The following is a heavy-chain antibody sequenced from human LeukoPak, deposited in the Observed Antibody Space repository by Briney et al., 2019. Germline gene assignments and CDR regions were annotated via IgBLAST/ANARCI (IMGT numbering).Heavy chain of an antibody. J-gene: IGHJ5*02. CDR1: GFTFDDYA. V-gene: IGHV3-9*01. D-gene: IGHD5-12*01. CDR2: ISWNSGSI. CDR3: AKDSGYDSWGFYNWFDP. Sequence: GRSLRLSCAASGFTFDDYAMHGVRQAPGKGLEWVSGISWNSGSIGYADSVKGRFNISRDNAKNPLYLQLNSLRAEDTALYYCAKDSGYDSWGFYNWFDPWGQGTLVTVSS.